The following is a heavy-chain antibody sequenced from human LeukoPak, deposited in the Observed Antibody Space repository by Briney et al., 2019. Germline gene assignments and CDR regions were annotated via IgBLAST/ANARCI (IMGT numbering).Heavy chain of an antibody. Sequence: SETLSLTCTVSGGSISSYYWSWIRQLPGKGLEWIGYIYYSGSTYYNPSLKSRVTISVDTSKNQVSLRLSSVTAADTAVYSCARATLTSSRYYPFNLWGQGTMVTVSS. V-gene: IGHV4-59*01. J-gene: IGHJ3*01. CDR2: IYYSGST. CDR3: ARATLTSSRYYPFNL. D-gene: IGHD2-2*01. CDR1: GGSISSYY.